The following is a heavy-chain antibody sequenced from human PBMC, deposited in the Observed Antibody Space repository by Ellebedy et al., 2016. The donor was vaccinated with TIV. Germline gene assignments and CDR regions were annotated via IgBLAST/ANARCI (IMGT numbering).Heavy chain of an antibody. V-gene: IGHV3-23*01. CDR2: ISGSGGST. Sequence: GESLKISCAASGFTFSSYAMNWVRQAPGKGLEWVSGISGSGGSTYYADSVKGRFTISRDNSKNTVYLQMNSLRAEDTAVYDCAIPTYDGIQLASDHWGQGTLVTVSS. J-gene: IGHJ4*02. D-gene: IGHD1-1*01. CDR1: GFTFSSYA. CDR3: AIPTYDGIQLASDH.